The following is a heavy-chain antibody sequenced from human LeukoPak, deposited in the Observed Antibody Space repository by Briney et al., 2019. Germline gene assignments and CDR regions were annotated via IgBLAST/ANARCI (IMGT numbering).Heavy chain of an antibody. V-gene: IGHV1-46*01. J-gene: IGHJ3*01. CDR1: GFTFTNYH. Sequence: ASVKVSCKASGFTFTNYHLHWVRQAPGQGLEWMGIITPSGDSTTYAQKFQGRFTMSRDASTSTLYMELSSLRSEDTAPYYCARPTLVSFSLAFDLWGQGTMVTVSS. D-gene: IGHD1-1*01. CDR3: ARPTLVSFSLAFDL. CDR2: ITPSGDST.